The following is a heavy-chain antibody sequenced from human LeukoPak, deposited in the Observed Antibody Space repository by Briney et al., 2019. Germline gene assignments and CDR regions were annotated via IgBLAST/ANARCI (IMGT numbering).Heavy chain of an antibody. CDR2: ISDSGGNT. Sequence: GGSLRLSCAASGFRFNSYAMSWVRQDPWERLQWVSGISDSGGNTYYADSVRGRFTISRDNSKNTLYLQMNSLRAEDTAVYYCARHRSSWLIDYWGQGTLVTVSS. V-gene: IGHV3-23*01. J-gene: IGHJ4*02. CDR3: ARHRSSWLIDY. CDR1: GFRFNSYA. D-gene: IGHD6-6*01.